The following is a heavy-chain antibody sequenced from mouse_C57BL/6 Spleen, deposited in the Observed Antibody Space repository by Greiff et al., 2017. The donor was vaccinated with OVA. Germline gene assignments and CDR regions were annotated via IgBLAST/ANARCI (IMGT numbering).Heavy chain of an antibody. D-gene: IGHD1-1*01. CDR3: ASYYGSSYSY. CDR1: GYTFTSYW. Sequence: VKLQQPGAELVRPGSSVKLSCKASGYTFTSYWMHWVKQRPIQGLEWIGNIDPSDSETHYNQKFKDKATLTVDKSSSTAYMQLSSLTSEDSAVYYCASYYGSSYSYWGQGTTLTVSS. J-gene: IGHJ2*01. CDR2: IDPSDSET. V-gene: IGHV1-52*01.